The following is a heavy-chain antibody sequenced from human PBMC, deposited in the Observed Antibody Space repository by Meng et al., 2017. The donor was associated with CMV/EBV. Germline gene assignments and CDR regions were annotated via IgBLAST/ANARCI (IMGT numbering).Heavy chain of an antibody. CDR1: GYTFTGYY. D-gene: IGHD6-19*01. CDR3: AKPITRIAVAGPFDY. CDR2: INPNSGGT. V-gene: IGHV1-2*02. J-gene: IGHJ4*02. Sequence: ASVKVSCKASGYTFTGYYMHWVRQAPGQGLEWMGWINPNSGGTNYAQKFQGRVTMTRDTSISTAYMELSRLRSDDTAVYYCAKPITRIAVAGPFDYWGQGTLVTVSS.